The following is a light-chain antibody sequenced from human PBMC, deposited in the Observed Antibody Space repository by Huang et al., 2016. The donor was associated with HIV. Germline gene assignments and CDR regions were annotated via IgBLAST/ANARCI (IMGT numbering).Light chain of an antibody. CDR3: QQSYSPSPFT. CDR1: QDIGRL. V-gene: IGKV1-39*01. CDR2: EAA. Sequence: DIQMTQSPSSLSASIGDRVIITCRASQDIGRLLNWYQQKPVKAPQLLIYEAAVLQTGVPSRFSGSGSGTHFTLTIRSLLPEDFATYYCQQSYSPSPFTFGLGTILDI. J-gene: IGKJ2*01.